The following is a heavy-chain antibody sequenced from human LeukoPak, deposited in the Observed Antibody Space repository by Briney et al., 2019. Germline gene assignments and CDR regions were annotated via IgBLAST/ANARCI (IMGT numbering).Heavy chain of an antibody. Sequence: GRSLRLSCSASGFIFSSYGMHRVRQAPGKGLEWVAAISSDGSNKYYADSVKGRLTISRDNSKNTLCLEMNSLRAEDTAVYFCAKDGVFRQWLGGWQDYWGQGTLVTVFS. CDR1: GFIFSSYG. CDR2: ISSDGSNK. CDR3: AKDGVFRQWLGGWQDY. D-gene: IGHD6-19*01. V-gene: IGHV3-30*18. J-gene: IGHJ4*02.